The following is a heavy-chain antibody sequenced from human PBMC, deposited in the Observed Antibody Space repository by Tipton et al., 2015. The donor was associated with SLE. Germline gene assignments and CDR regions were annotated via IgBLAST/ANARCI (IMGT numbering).Heavy chain of an antibody. CDR2: INHSGST. Sequence: TLSLTCAVYGGSFSDYFWTWIRQPPGKGLEWIGEINHSGSTYYNPSLKSRVTISVDTSKNQFSLKLNSVTAADTAVYYCARGGIQLWNWFDPWGQGTLVTVSS. J-gene: IGHJ5*02. CDR1: GGSFSDYF. V-gene: IGHV4-34*01. CDR3: ARGGIQLWNWFDP. D-gene: IGHD5-18*01.